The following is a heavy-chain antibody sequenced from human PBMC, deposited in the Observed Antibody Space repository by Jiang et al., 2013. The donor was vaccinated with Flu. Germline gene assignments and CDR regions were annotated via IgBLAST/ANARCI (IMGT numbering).Heavy chain of an antibody. V-gene: IGHV3-23*01. Sequence: QLLESGGGLVQPGGSLRLSCAASGFTFSSYAMSWVRQAPGKGLEWVSAISGSGGSTYYADSVKGRFTISRDNSKNTLYLQMNSLRAEDTAVYYCAKDSPMVRGVIRYFDYWGQGTLVTVSS. CDR2: ISGSGGST. D-gene: IGHD3-10*01. CDR1: GFTFSSYA. CDR3: AKDSPMVRGVIRYFDY. J-gene: IGHJ4*02.